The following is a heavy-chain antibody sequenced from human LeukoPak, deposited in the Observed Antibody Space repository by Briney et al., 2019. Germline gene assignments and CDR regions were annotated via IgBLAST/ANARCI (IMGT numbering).Heavy chain of an antibody. Sequence: GGSLRLSCAASGFTFSTYAMTWVRQAPGKGLEWVSLISGTGGSIYYADSVKGRFTISRDNSKNTLYLQMNSLRAEDTAVYYCAKDRCNNGIGCYYYYMDLWGKGTTVTISS. CDR2: ISGTGGSI. J-gene: IGHJ6*03. CDR1: GFTFSTYA. CDR3: AKDRCNNGIGCYYYYMDL. D-gene: IGHD2-8*01. V-gene: IGHV3-23*01.